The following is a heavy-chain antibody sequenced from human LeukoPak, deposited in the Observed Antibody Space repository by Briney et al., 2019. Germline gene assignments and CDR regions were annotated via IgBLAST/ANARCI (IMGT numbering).Heavy chain of an antibody. CDR2: ISTSSSFI. CDR3: ARALGRMAIITPFDY. Sequence: GGSLRLSCAASGFTFSSYSMNWVRQAPGKGLEWVSSISTSSSFIYYADSVKGRFTISRDNAKNSLYLQMNSLGAEDSAVYYCARALGRMAIITPFDYWGQGTLVTVSS. CDR1: GFTFSSYS. J-gene: IGHJ4*02. D-gene: IGHD5-24*01. V-gene: IGHV3-21*01.